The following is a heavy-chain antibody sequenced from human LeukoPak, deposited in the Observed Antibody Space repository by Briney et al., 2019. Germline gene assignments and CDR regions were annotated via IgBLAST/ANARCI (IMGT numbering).Heavy chain of an antibody. CDR3: ARTLYDYAWGSYRPYYFDY. V-gene: IGHV1-69*13. J-gene: IGHJ4*02. CDR2: IIPIFGTA. D-gene: IGHD3-16*02. Sequence: SVKVSCKASGGTFSSYAISWVRQAPGQGLEWMGGIIPIFGTANYAQKFQGRVTITADESTSTAYMELSSLRSEDTAVYYCARTLYDYAWGSYRPYYFDYWGQGTLVTVSS. CDR1: GGTFSSYA.